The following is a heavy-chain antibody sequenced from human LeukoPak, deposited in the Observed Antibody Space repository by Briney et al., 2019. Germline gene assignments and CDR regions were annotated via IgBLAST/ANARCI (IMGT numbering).Heavy chain of an antibody. J-gene: IGHJ4*02. CDR3: ARLLKYSSSWYKSKSFDY. CDR2: INHSGST. Sequence: PSETLSLTCTVSGGSISSSSYYWSWIRQPPGRGLEWIGEINHSGSTNYNPSLKSRVTISVDTSKNQFSLKLSSMTAADTAIYYCARLLKYSSSWYKSKSFDYWGQGTLVTVSS. D-gene: IGHD6-13*01. V-gene: IGHV4-39*07. CDR1: GGSISSSSYY.